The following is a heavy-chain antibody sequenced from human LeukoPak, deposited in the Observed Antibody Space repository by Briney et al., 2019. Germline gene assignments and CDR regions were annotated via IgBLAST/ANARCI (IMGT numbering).Heavy chain of an antibody. CDR1: GGSISSYY. Sequence: SETLSLTCTVSGGSISSYYWSWIRQPAGKGLEWIGRIYTSGSTNYNPSLKRRVTMSVDTSKNQFSLKLSSVTAADTAVYYCARDGYYGSGRNDIWFDPWGQGTLVTVSS. J-gene: IGHJ5*02. D-gene: IGHD3-10*01. CDR3: ARDGYYGSGRNDIWFDP. V-gene: IGHV4-4*07. CDR2: IYTSGST.